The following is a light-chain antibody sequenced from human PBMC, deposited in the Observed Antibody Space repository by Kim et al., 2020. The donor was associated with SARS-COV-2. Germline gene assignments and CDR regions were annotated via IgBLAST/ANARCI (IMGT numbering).Light chain of an antibody. J-gene: IGKJ1*01. CDR2: GAS. V-gene: IGKV3-20*01. CDR1: QMIGSSY. CDR3: QQYFTSPRT. Sequence: PPGQGASPSCRASQMIGSSYIAWYQQKPGQAPRLLIYGASGRATGIPDRFRGSGSGTDFTLTISRLEPEDFAVYYCQQYFTSPRTFGQGTKVDIK.